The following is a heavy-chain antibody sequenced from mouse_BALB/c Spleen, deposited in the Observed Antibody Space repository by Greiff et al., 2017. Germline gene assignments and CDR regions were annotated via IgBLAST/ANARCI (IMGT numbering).Heavy chain of an antibody. J-gene: IGHJ4*01. CDR1: GYTFTSYW. Sequence: QVQLQQSGAELVKPGASVKLSCKASGYTFTSYWMHWVKQRPGQGLEWIGEINPSNGRTNYNEKFKSKATLTVDKSSSTAYMQLSSLTSEDSAVYYCARPYGYGAMDYWGQGTSVTVSS. V-gene: IGHV1S81*02. CDR3: ARPYGYGAMDY. D-gene: IGHD1-2*01. CDR2: INPSNGRT.